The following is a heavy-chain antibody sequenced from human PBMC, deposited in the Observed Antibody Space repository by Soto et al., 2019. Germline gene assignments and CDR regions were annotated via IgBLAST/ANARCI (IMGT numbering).Heavy chain of an antibody. V-gene: IGHV1-69*18. Sequence: QVQLVQSGAGVKKPGSSVKVSCKASGGTFSRYTITWVRQAPGQGLEWMGRIIPMFGTVSYAQKFQGRVTITADESTSTAYKELTSLRSEDTAVYYCARVKVDEFVPSAPSLYGMDVWGQGTTVTVSS. CDR1: GGTFSRYT. D-gene: IGHD2-2*01. J-gene: IGHJ6*02. CDR3: ARVKVDEFVPSAPSLYGMDV. CDR2: IIPMFGTV.